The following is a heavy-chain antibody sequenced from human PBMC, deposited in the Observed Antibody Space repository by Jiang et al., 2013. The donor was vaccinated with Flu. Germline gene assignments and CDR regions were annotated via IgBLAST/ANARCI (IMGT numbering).Heavy chain of an antibody. D-gene: IGHD1-1*01. CDR1: GFSFSSYA. CDR2: ISKGGSQK. V-gene: IGHV3-30*04. J-gene: IGHJ4*02. Sequence: RSLRLSCAASGFSFSSYAMHWVRQAPGRGLECVAAISKGGSQKYNADSVKGRFTISRDNSQNTLYLQMNSLRAEDTAVYYCARERSWNALDYWGQGTLVTVSS. CDR3: ARERSWNALDY.